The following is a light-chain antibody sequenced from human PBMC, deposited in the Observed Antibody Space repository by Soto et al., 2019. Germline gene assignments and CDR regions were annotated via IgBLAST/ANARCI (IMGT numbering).Light chain of an antibody. CDR1: QGISSY. CDR2: AAS. V-gene: IGKV1-39*01. CDR3: QQSYSTPWT. J-gene: IGKJ1*01. Sequence: DIQMAQSPSALSASVGDRVTSTCRASQGISSYLAWYQQKPGKAPKLLIYAASSLQSGVPSRFSGSGSGTDFTLTISSLQPEDFATYYCQQSYSTPWTFGQGTKVDIK.